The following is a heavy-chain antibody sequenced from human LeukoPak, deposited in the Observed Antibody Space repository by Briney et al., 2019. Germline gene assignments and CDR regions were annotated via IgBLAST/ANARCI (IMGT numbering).Heavy chain of an antibody. V-gene: IGHV3-48*03. CDR2: ISSGGNTI. Sequence: GGSLRLSCAASGFTFSSYEMNWVRQAPGKGLEWVSYISSGGNTIYYAGSVKGRFTISRDNAKNSLYLQMNSLRAEDTAVCYCAREGTAMVSFDYWGQGTLVTVSS. CDR1: GFTFSSYE. CDR3: AREGTAMVSFDY. D-gene: IGHD5-18*01. J-gene: IGHJ4*02.